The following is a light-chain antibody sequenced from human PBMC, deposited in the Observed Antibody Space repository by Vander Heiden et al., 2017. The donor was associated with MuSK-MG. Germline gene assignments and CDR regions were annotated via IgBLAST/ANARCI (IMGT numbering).Light chain of an antibody. J-gene: IGKJ1*01. Sequence: AIRMTQSPSSFSASTGDRVTITCRASQGISSYLAWYQQKPGKAPKLLIYAASTLQSGVPSRFSGSGSGTDFTLTISCLQSEDLATYYCQQYDSYPRTFGQGTKVEIK. CDR2: AAS. V-gene: IGKV1-8*01. CDR1: QGISSY. CDR3: QQYDSYPRT.